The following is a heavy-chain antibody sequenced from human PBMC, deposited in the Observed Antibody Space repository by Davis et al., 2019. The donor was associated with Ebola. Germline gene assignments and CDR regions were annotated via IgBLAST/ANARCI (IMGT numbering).Heavy chain of an antibody. J-gene: IGHJ6*02. D-gene: IGHD4-17*01. CDR1: GVSFSGHY. CDR3: ARGNYGDYIVLYYYNMDV. V-gene: IGHV4-59*11. Sequence: SETLSLTCTVSGVSFSGHYWSWIRQRPGKGLEWIGYIYYTGTTIYNPSLKSRVTMSVDTSKNQFSLKLSSVTAADTAVYYCARGNYGDYIVLYYYNMDVWGQGTTVTVSS. CDR2: IYYTGTT.